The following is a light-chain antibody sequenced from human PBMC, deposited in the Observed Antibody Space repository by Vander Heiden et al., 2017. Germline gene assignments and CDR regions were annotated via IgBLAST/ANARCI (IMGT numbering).Light chain of an antibody. Sequence: EIVLTQSPGTLSLSPGERANLSCRASKRVSSSYLAWFQQKPGQAPRLLIYGASSSAICIPDRFSGSGSGTDFTLTISRLEPEDFAVYYCEQYGISLWTFGQGTKVEIK. CDR2: GAS. CDR3: EQYGISLWT. CDR1: KRVSSSY. J-gene: IGKJ1*01. V-gene: IGKV3-20*01.